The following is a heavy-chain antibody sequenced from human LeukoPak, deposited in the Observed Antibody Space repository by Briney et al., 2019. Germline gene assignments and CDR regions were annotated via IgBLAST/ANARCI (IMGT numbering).Heavy chain of an antibody. V-gene: IGHV3-23*01. CDR2: ISGSSAGT. CDR1: GFTFSNYA. J-gene: IGHJ4*02. Sequence: GGSLRLSCAASGFTFSNYAMSWVRQTPGKGLEWVSAISGSSAGTYYADSVKGRFTISRDNSKITLYLQMNSLRAEDTAVYYCATGSYGDYYGLVEYYFHYWGQGSLVTVSS. CDR3: ATGSYGDYYGLVEYYFHY. D-gene: IGHD4-17*01.